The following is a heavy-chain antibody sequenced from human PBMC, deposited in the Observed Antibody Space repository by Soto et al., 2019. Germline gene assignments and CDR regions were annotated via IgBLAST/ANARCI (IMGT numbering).Heavy chain of an antibody. V-gene: IGHV4-30-2*01. Sequence: QLQLQESGSGLVKPSQTLSLTCAVSGGSISSGGYSWSWIRQPPGKGLDWIGYINHGGSIYYILSLKSRVTISVDRSKIQFSLELSSVTAANTAVYYCARAPSPYSCSWYALEYWGPGTLVTDPS. CDR1: GGSISSGGYS. J-gene: IGHJ4*02. D-gene: IGHD6-13*01. CDR2: INHGGSI. CDR3: ARAPSPYSCSWYALEY.